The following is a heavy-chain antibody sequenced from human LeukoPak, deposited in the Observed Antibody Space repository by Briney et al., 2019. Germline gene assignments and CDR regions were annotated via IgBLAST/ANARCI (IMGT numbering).Heavy chain of an antibody. J-gene: IGHJ4*02. CDR1: GFTFSSYS. CDR2: ISSSSTI. D-gene: IGHD2-15*01. Sequence: GGSLRLSCAASGFTFSSYSMNWVRQAPGKGLEWVSYISSSSTIYYADSVKGRFTISRDNAKNSLYLQMNSLRAEDTAVYYCARDLNAEMGDCSGGSCYFSDYWGQGTLVTVSS. V-gene: IGHV3-48*01. CDR3: ARDLNAEMGDCSGGSCYFSDY.